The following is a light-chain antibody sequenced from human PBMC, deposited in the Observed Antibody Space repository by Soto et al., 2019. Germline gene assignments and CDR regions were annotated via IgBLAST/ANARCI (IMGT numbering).Light chain of an antibody. CDR2: AAS. CDR1: QSVSSSY. V-gene: IGKV3-20*01. CDR3: QQFGGSSYT. Sequence: EGVLTQSPGTLSLSPGEGATLSCRASQSVSSSYLAWYQQKPGQAPRLLIYAASFRATGIPDRFSGSGSGTDFTLTISRLEPEDFAVYYCQQFGGSSYTFGQGTKLEIK. J-gene: IGKJ2*01.